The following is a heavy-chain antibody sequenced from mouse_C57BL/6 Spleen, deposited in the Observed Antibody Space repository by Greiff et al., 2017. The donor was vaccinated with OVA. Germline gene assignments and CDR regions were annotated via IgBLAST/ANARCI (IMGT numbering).Heavy chain of an antibody. Sequence: EVHLVESGGGLVKPGGSLKLSCAASGFTFSDYGMHWVRQAPEKGLEWVAYISRGSSTIYYADTVKGRFTITRDNAKNTLFLQMTSLRSEDTAMYYCARRDPYYAMDYWGQGTSVTVSS. CDR2: ISRGSSTI. V-gene: IGHV5-17*01. CDR3: ARRDPYYAMDY. CDR1: GFTFSDYG. J-gene: IGHJ4*01.